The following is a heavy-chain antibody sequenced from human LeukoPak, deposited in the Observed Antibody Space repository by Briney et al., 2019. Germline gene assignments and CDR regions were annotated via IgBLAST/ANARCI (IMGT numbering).Heavy chain of an antibody. CDR3: ARDPSRNYGDPSPFDY. V-gene: IGHV1-2*02. CDR2: INLNSGGT. J-gene: IGHJ4*02. CDR1: GYTFTGYY. Sequence: ASVKVSCKASGYTFTGYYMHWVRQAPGQGLEWMGWINLNSGGTNYAQKFQGRVTMTRDTSISTAYMELSRLRSDDTAVYYCARDPSRNYGDPSPFDYWGQGTLVTVSS. D-gene: IGHD4-17*01.